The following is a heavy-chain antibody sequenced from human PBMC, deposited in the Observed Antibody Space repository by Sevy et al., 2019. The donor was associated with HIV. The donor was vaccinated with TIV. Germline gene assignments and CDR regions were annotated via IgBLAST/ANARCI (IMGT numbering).Heavy chain of an antibody. CDR3: ARRRYFYASGWKDVLDI. D-gene: IGHD3-10*01. CDR2: INHGEIT. CDR1: GGSFSGHY. V-gene: IGHV4-34*01. Sequence: SETLSLTCGVYGGSFSGHYWSWLRQTPEKGLEWIGEINHGEITDYNPSLESRVTMSVDTSKNQVSLKLKSVTAADTAVYYCARRRYFYASGWKDVLDIWGQGTLVTVSS. J-gene: IGHJ3*02.